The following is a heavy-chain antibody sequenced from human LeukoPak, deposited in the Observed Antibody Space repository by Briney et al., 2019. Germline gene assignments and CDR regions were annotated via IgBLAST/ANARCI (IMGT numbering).Heavy chain of an antibody. V-gene: IGHV3-23*01. CDR3: AKGTMSQHRGAFDI. CDR1: GFTFSSYG. D-gene: IGHD3-22*01. Sequence: GGSLRLSCAASGFTFSSYGMSWVRQAPGKGLEWASSIIGTGGSTHYADSVKGRFTISRDNSKNTLYLQMNSLRAEDTAVYYCAKGTMSQHRGAFDIWGQGTMVIVSS. CDR2: IIGTGGST. J-gene: IGHJ3*02.